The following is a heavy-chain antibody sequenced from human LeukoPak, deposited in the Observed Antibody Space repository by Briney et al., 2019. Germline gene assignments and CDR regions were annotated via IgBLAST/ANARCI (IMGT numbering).Heavy chain of an antibody. CDR3: TTAGYSGCGSPYYFDY. D-gene: IGHD5-12*01. J-gene: IGHJ4*02. CDR2: IKSKNDGVTT. Sequence: KPGGSLLLSCAASGFTFSNAWMSWVRQAPGKGVEWGGRIKSKNDGVTTDYAARVKGKFTISRDDSKNTLYLQMNSLKTEDTAVYYCTTAGYSGCGSPYYFDYWGQGTLVTVSS. V-gene: IGHV3-15*01. CDR1: GFTFSNAW.